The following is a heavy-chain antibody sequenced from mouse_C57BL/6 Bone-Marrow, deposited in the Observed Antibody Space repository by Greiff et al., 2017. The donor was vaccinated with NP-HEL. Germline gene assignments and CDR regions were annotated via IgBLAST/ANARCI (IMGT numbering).Heavy chain of an antibody. CDR2: IDPSDSYT. CDR1: GYTFTSYW. Sequence: HVQLQQPGAELVMPGASVKLSCKASGYTFTSYWMHWVKQRPGQGLEWIGEIDPSDSYTNYNQKFKGKSTLTVDKSSSTAYMQLSSLTSEDSAVYYCARKGYGYFDVWGTGTTVTVSS. CDR3: ARKGYGYFDV. J-gene: IGHJ1*03. V-gene: IGHV1-69*01.